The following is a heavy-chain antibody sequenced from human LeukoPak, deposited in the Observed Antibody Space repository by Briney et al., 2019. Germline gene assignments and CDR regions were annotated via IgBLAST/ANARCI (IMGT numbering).Heavy chain of an antibody. D-gene: IGHD2-21*01. Sequence: SGTLSLTCVVSGVSISNNKWWTWVRQPPGKGLEWIGEIFHSGSTKYNPSLKSRVTISVDKSKNQFSLKLSSVTAADTAVYYCASVALSSFDYWGQGTLVTVSS. CDR2: IFHSGST. J-gene: IGHJ4*02. CDR1: GVSISNNKW. CDR3: ASVALSSFDY. V-gene: IGHV4-4*02.